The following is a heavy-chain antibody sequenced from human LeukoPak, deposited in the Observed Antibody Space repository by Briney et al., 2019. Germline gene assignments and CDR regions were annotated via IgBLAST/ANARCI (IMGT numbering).Heavy chain of an antibody. CDR2: ISYDGSKK. CDR3: ARGVCSSISCYYFDY. Sequence: GGSLRLSCAASGFTFSSYAMSWVRQAPGKGLEWVAVISYDGSKKYYADSVKGRFTISRDNSKNTLYLQMNSLRAEDTAVYYCARGVCSSISCYYFDYWGQGTLVTVSS. V-gene: IGHV3-30-3*01. D-gene: IGHD2-2*01. J-gene: IGHJ4*02. CDR1: GFTFSSYA.